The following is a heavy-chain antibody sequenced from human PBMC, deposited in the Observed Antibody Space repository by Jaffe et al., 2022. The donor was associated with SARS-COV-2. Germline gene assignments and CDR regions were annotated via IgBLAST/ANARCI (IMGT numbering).Heavy chain of an antibody. CDR2: IYTSGST. CDR3: ARGPYSSSWPGD. J-gene: IGHJ4*02. CDR1: GGSISSGSYY. V-gene: IGHV4-61*02. Sequence: QVQLQESGPGLVKPSQTLSLTCTVSGGSISSGSYYWSWIRQPAGKGLEWIGRIYTSGSTNYNPSLKSRVTISVDTSKNQFSLKLSSVTAADTAVYYCARGPYSSSWPGDWGQGTLVTVSS. D-gene: IGHD6-13*01.